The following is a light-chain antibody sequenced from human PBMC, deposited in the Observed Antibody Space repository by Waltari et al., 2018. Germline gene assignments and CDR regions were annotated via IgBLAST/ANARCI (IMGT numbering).Light chain of an antibody. Sequence: DSEMTQSPSSLPASVGEKLSRNCRASQYISNHLSWFPQKPGKAPKLLIYYVSKLESGVASRFSGGGSRADFTLILNYVQPEDVATYYCQQYDSLTLLTFGQGTRLE. J-gene: IGKJ5*01. CDR1: QYISNH. CDR2: YVS. V-gene: IGKV1-33*01. CDR3: QQYDSLTLLT.